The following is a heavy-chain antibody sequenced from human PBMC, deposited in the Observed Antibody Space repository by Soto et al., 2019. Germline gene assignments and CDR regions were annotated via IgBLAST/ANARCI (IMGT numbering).Heavy chain of an antibody. CDR2: AIPVFGTT. V-gene: IGHV1-69*01. J-gene: IGHJ3*01. D-gene: IGHD6-13*01. Sequence: QVQLVQSGAEVRKPGSSVKVSCKASGDTFMYYAFTWVRQAPGQGLEWVGQAIPVFGTTNHAKKFQGRVTFTEDESTSTAYMELSSLRFEDTAVYFCARTYIAASRPTASDLWGQGTMVTVSS. CDR1: GDTFMYYA. CDR3: ARTYIAASRPTASDL.